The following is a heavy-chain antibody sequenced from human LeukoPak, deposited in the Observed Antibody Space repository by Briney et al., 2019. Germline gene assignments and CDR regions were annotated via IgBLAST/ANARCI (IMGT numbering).Heavy chain of an antibody. CDR1: GFTFSSYA. CDR2: ISYDGSNK. Sequence: GRSLRLSCAASGFTFSSYAMHWVRQAPGKGLEWVAVISYDGSNKYYADSVKGRFTISRDNAKNSLYLQMNSLRAEDTAVYYCARGSGSYSNWGQGTLVTVSS. CDR3: ARGSGSYSN. V-gene: IGHV3-30-3*01. J-gene: IGHJ4*02. D-gene: IGHD1-26*01.